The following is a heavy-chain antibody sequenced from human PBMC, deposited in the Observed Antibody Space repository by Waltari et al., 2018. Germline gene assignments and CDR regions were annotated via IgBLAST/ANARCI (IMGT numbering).Heavy chain of an antibody. Sequence: QEKLVESGGGVVQSGRSLRLSCAASGFSFTNYGMHWVRQAPGKGLGWVAVIWYDGSKKYYADSVKGRFDISRDNSKNTLYLQMDSLRAEDTAVYLCARDQYGESFYYAMNVWGQGTAVTVSS. CDR2: IWYDGSKK. D-gene: IGHD1-26*01. J-gene: IGHJ6*02. CDR3: ARDQYGESFYYAMNV. V-gene: IGHV3-33*01. CDR1: GFSFTNYG.